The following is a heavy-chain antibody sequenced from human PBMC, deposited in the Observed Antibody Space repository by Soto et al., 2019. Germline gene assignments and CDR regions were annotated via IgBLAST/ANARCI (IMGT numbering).Heavy chain of an antibody. CDR2: INPNSGGT. J-gene: IGHJ3*02. CDR3: VRVKYCSGGSCYSKGDAFDI. D-gene: IGHD2-15*01. CDR1: GYTFTGYY. Sequence: QVQLVQSGAEVKKPGASVKVSCKASGYTFTGYYMHWVRQAPGQGLEWMGWINPNSGGTNYAQKFQGWVTMTRDTSISTAYMELSRLRSDDTAVYYCVRVKYCSGGSCYSKGDAFDIWGQGTMVTVSS. V-gene: IGHV1-2*04.